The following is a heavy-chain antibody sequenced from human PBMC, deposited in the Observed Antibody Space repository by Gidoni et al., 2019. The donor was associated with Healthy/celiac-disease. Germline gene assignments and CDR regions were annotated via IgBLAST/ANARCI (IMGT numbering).Heavy chain of an antibody. CDR3: AKDGGGYNWNDEASYYFDY. V-gene: IGHV3-30*18. Sequence: QVQLVESGGGVVQPGRSLRLSCAASGFTFSSYGMPWVRQAPGKGLEWVAVISYDGSNKYYADSVKGRFTISRDNSKNTLYLQMNSLRAEDTAVYYCAKDGGGYNWNDEASYYFDYWGQGTLVTVSS. D-gene: IGHD1-1*01. CDR1: GFTFSSYG. J-gene: IGHJ4*02. CDR2: ISYDGSNK.